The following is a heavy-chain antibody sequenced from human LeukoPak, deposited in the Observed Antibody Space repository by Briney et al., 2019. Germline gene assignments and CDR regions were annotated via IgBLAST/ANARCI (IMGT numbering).Heavy chain of an antibody. Sequence: GGSLRLSCAASGFTFSNYWMHWVRQAPGKGLEWVPVISNAGGSTYSADSVKGRFTISRDNSKNTLYLQMNSLRDEDTAVYYCAKDGGQQLVRGGVFDFWGQGTLVTVSS. V-gene: IGHV3-23*01. CDR2: ISNAGGST. CDR3: AKDGGQQLVRGGVFDF. J-gene: IGHJ4*02. D-gene: IGHD6-13*01. CDR1: GFTFSNYW.